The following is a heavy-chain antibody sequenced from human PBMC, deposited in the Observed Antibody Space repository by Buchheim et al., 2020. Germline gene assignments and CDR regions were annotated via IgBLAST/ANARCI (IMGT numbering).Heavy chain of an antibody. J-gene: IGHJ4*02. Sequence: EVQLVESGGGLVQPGGSLRLSCAASGFTFSISWMHWVRQAPGKGLVWVPRINTDGSSTIYAAPVKGGFTISRDNAKNTLHLQMNSLRAEDTAVYYCARDHSNYGDYWGQGTL. D-gene: IGHD4-11*01. CDR3: ARDHSNYGDY. CDR1: GFTFSISW. CDR2: INTDGSST. V-gene: IGHV3-74*01.